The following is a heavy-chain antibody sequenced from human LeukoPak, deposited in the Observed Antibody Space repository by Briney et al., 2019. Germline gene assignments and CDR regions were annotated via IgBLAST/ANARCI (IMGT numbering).Heavy chain of an antibody. J-gene: IGHJ5*02. D-gene: IGHD2-8*02. V-gene: IGHV4-39*01. CDR1: GASISTSSYY. Sequence: SETLSLTCTVSGASISTSSYYWAWIRQPPGKGLEWIGSVYYTGSTYYNPSLKSRVTISVDTSKNQFSLKLSSVTAADTAVYYCARPRRYCSAGVCYFHPWGQGTLVTVSS. CDR2: VYYTGST. CDR3: ARPRRYCSAGVCYFHP.